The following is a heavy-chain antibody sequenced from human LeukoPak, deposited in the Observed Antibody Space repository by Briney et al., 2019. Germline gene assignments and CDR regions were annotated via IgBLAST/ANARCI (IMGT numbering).Heavy chain of an antibody. CDR2: IKQDGSEK. CDR3: ARDYLLWFGAYYGMDV. CDR1: GFTFSSYW. V-gene: IGHV3-7*01. Sequence: PGGSLRLSCAASGFTFSSYWMSWVRQAPGKGLEWVANIKQDGSEKYYVDSVKGRFTISRDNAKNSLYLQMNSLRAEDTAVYYCARDYLLWFGAYYGMDVWGQGTTVTVSS. J-gene: IGHJ6*02. D-gene: IGHD3-10*01.